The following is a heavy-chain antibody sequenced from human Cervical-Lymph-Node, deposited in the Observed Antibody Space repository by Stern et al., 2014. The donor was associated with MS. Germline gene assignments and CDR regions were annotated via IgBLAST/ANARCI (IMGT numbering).Heavy chain of an antibody. V-gene: IGHV3-33*01. Sequence: VQLVESGGGVVQPGRSLRLSWAASGFSFSRYGMHWVRQAPGKGLEWVALIWYDGSNPYYADSVTGRFTISRDNFKNTLYLQMNSLRAEDTAVYYCASAYSSSHYYFDYWGQGTLVTVSS. CDR3: ASAYSSSHYYFDY. CDR1: GFSFSRYG. CDR2: IWYDGSNP. J-gene: IGHJ4*02. D-gene: IGHD6-13*01.